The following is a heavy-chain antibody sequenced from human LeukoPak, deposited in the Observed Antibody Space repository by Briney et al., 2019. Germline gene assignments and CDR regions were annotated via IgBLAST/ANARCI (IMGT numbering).Heavy chain of an antibody. Sequence: GGSLRLSCAASGFTFSSYAMNWVRQAPGKELEWISNIRSESSGTTYADSVKGRFTISRDNAENPLYLQINSLRADDTAVYYCVRDLNWAFDYWGQGALVTVSS. CDR2: IRSESSGT. V-gene: IGHV3-48*01. D-gene: IGHD3-16*01. CDR3: VRDLNWAFDY. J-gene: IGHJ4*02. CDR1: GFTFSSYA.